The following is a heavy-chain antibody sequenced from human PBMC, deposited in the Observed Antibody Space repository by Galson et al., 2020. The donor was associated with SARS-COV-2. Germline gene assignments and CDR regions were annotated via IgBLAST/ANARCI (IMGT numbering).Heavy chain of an antibody. V-gene: IGHV3-21*01. J-gene: IGHJ6*02. CDR1: GFTFSSYS. Sequence: GGSLRLSCAASGFTFSSYSMNWVRQAPGKGLEWVSSISSSSSYIYYADSVKGRFTISRDNAKNSLYLQMNSLRAEDTAVYYCASLFGYCSGGSCTPYYYGMDVWGQGTTVTVSS. D-gene: IGHD2-15*01. CDR3: ASLFGYCSGGSCTPYYYGMDV. CDR2: ISSSSSYI.